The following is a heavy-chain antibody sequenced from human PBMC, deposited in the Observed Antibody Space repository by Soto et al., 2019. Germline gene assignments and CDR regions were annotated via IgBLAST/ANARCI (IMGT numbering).Heavy chain of an antibody. CDR2: ILNDGSAR. CDR1: GFTFSRYG. D-gene: IGHD4-17*01. CDR3: ARDDDYEANGLDL. J-gene: IGHJ5*02. V-gene: IGHV3-33*05. Sequence: GGSLRLSCVGSGFTFSRYGMHWLRQAPGEGLEWLAVILNDGSARDYAASVAGRFTISRDNCKKTLYLQMDNLGVDDTAVYFCARDDDYEANGLDLWGQGTLVTVSS.